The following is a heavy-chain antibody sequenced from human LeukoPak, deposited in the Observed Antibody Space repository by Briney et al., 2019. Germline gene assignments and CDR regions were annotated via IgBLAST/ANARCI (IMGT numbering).Heavy chain of an antibody. CDR3: ARDRYFGSGTYNYFDY. V-gene: IGHV1-69-2*01. J-gene: IGHJ4*02. D-gene: IGHD3-10*01. CDR2: VDPEDGET. CDR1: GYTFTDYY. Sequence: GATVKISCKASGYTFTDYYMHWVQQAPGKGLEWMGRVDPEDGETIYAEKFQGRVTITADTSTDTAYMELSSLRSEDTAVYYCARDRYFGSGTYNYFDYWGQGTLVTVSS.